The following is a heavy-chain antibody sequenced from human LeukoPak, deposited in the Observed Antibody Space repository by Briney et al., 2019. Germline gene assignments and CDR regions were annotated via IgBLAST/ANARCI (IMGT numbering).Heavy chain of an antibody. CDR1: GYTFTSYY. J-gene: IGHJ4*02. D-gene: IGHD2-21*01. V-gene: IGHV1-46*01. CDR2: INPSGGST. Sequence: ASVKVSCKASGYTFTSYYMHWVRQAPGQGLEWMGIINPSGGSTSYAQKFQGRVTMTRSTSISTAYMELSSLRFEDTAVYCTRSVRNGHIDYWGQGTLVTVSS. CDR3: TRSVRNGHIDY.